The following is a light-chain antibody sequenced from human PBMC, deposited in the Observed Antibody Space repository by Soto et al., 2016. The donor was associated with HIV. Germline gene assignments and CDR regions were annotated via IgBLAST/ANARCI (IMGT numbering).Light chain of an antibody. J-gene: IGLJ2*01. V-gene: IGLV3-21*03. CDR3: QVWDTNSGDVV. Sequence: SYVLTQPPSVSVAPGKTARISCGGNNIGIKTVHWYQQKPGQAPVLVVYDDSGRPSGIPERFSGSNSGNTATLTISRVEAGDEADYYCQVWDTNSGDVVFGGGARLTVL. CDR1: NIGIKT. CDR2: DDS.